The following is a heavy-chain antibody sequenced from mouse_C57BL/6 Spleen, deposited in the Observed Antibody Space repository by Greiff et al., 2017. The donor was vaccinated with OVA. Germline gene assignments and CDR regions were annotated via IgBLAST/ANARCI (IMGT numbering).Heavy chain of an antibody. D-gene: IGHD2-4*01. CDR1: GYTFTSYW. CDR2: IDPSDSYT. CDR3: ARRGLDYDGAWFAY. V-gene: IGHV1-50*01. Sequence: QVHVKQPGAELVKPGASVKLSCKASGYTFTSYWMQWVKQRPGQGLEWIGEIDPSDSYTNYNQKFKGKATLTVDTSSSTAYMQLSSLTSEDSAVYYCARRGLDYDGAWFAYWGQGTLVTVSA. J-gene: IGHJ3*01.